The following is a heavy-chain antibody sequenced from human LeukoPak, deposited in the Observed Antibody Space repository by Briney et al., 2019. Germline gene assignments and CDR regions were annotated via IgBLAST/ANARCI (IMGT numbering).Heavy chain of an antibody. CDR2: ISYDGSNK. D-gene: IGHD3-22*01. Sequence: GGSLRLSCAASGFTFSSYGIHWVRQAPGKGLEWVAVISYDGSNKYYADSVKGRFTISRDNSKNTLYLQMNSLRAEDTAVYYCAKEPRYYYDSSGYYDYWGQGTLVTVSS. J-gene: IGHJ4*02. V-gene: IGHV3-30*18. CDR3: AKEPRYYYDSSGYYDY. CDR1: GFTFSSYG.